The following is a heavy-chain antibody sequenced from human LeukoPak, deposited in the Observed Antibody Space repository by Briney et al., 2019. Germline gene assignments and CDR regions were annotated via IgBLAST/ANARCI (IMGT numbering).Heavy chain of an antibody. D-gene: IGHD4-17*01. CDR3: ARGGFPDAYGDYPNFDY. CDR1: GGSFSGCY. J-gene: IGHJ4*02. Sequence: SETLSLTCAVYGGSFSGCYWSWIRQPPGKGLEWIGEINHSGSTNYNPSLKSRVTISVDTSKNQFSPKLSSVTAADTAVYYCARGGFPDAYGDYPNFDYWGQGTLVTVSS. V-gene: IGHV4-34*01. CDR2: INHSGST.